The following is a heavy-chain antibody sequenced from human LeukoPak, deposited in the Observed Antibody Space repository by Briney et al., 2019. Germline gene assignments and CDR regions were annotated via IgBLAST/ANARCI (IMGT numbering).Heavy chain of an antibody. CDR2: IKQDGSEK. D-gene: IGHD6-19*01. V-gene: IGHV3-7*01. CDR1: RFTFSSYW. Sequence: PGGSLRLSCAASRFTFSSYWMSWVRQAPGKGLEWVANIKQDGSEKYYVDSVKGRFTISRDNAKNSLYLQMNSLRAEDTAVYYCARDRADQRAVAGIRDNWFDPWGQGTLVTVSS. CDR3: ARDRADQRAVAGIRDNWFDP. J-gene: IGHJ5*02.